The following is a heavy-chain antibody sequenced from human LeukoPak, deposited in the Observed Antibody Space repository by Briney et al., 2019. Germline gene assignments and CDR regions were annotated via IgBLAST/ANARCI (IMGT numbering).Heavy chain of an antibody. J-gene: IGHJ4*02. V-gene: IGHV4-61*01. CDR1: GGSVNRGNYY. D-gene: IGHD3-10*01. Sequence: SETLSLTCTVSGGSVNRGNYYWSWIRQPPGKGLEWIGYIYYSGSTNYTPSLKSRITISVDTSRNQFSLKLNSVTAADTAVYYCARSGRGSSAGFDYWGQGTLVTVSS. CDR3: ARSGRGSSAGFDY. CDR2: IYYSGST.